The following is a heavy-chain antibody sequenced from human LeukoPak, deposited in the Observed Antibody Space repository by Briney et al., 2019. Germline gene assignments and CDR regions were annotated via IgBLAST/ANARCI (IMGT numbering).Heavy chain of an antibody. CDR3: ARGQSHHRENKNYGHMFDI. CDR2: IYYSGST. V-gene: IGHV4-39*07. J-gene: IGHJ3*02. Sequence: SETLSLTCTVSGGSISSSSCYWGWIRQPPEKGLEWIGSIYYSGSTYYNPSLKSRVTISVDTSKNQFSLKLSSVTAADTAVYYCARGQSHHRENKNYGHMFDIWGQGTMVTVSS. CDR1: GGSISSSSCY. D-gene: IGHD3-10*01.